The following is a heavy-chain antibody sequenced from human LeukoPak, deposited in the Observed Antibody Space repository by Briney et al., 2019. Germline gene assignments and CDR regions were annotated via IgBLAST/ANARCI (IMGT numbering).Heavy chain of an antibody. CDR1: GFTFSRYA. CDR2: ISGSGGST. CDR3: AKDLPYYYGSGSSFDY. Sequence: PGGSLRLSCAASGFTFSRYAMSWVRQAPGKGLEWVSAISGSGGSTYYADSVKGRFTISRDNSKNTLYLQMNSLRAEDTAVYYCAKDLPYYYGSGSSFDYWGQGTLVTVSS. D-gene: IGHD3-10*01. J-gene: IGHJ4*02. V-gene: IGHV3-23*01.